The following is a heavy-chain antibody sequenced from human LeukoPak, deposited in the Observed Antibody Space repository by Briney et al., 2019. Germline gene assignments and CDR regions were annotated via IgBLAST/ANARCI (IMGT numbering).Heavy chain of an antibody. CDR2: ISYDGSNK. J-gene: IGHJ4*02. CDR3: ARDLNRWGEFDY. D-gene: IGHD3-10*01. V-gene: IGHV3-30*03. Sequence: PGGSLRLSCAASGFTFSSYGMHWVRQAPGKGLEWVALISYDGSNKYYADSVKGRFTISRDNSKNTLYLQMNSLRAEDTAVYYCARDLNRWGEFDYWGQGTPVTVSS. CDR1: GFTFSSYG.